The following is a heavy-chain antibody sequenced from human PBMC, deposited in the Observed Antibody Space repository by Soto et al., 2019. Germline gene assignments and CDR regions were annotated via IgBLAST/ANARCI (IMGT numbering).Heavy chain of an antibody. J-gene: IGHJ4*02. CDR2: IGTAGDT. V-gene: IGHV3-13*01. CDR1: GFTFSGFD. Sequence: QTGGSLRLSCEASGFTFSGFDMHWVRQPTGKGLEWVSSIGTAGDTYYAVSVKGRFTISRDNAKNPLSLQTNSLRAGDMAVYFCAKSQEIGTHFFDSWGQGTQVTVSS. CDR3: AKSQEIGTHFFDS. D-gene: IGHD6-13*01.